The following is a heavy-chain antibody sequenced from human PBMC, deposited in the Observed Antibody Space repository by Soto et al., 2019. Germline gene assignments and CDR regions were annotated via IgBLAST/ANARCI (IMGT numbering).Heavy chain of an antibody. V-gene: IGHV3-33*06. CDR2: IWFDGSNR. J-gene: IGHJ4*02. D-gene: IGHD2-2*01. CDR3: AKKSTDSSGYSDY. Sequence: GGSLRLSCAASGSIFTGYGMHWVRQAPGKGLEWVAVIWFDGSNRYYADSVKGRFTISRDNSKNMLNLQMNSLRAEDTAVYYWAKKSTDSSGYSDYWGQGTVVTVSS. CDR1: GSIFTGYG.